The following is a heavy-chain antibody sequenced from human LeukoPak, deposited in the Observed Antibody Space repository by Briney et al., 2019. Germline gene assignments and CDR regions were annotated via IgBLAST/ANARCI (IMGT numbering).Heavy chain of an antibody. CDR2: IKQDGSDR. CDR1: GFTFSRYW. J-gene: IGHJ4*02. V-gene: IGHV3-7*03. Sequence: GGSLRLSCAASGFTFSRYWMSWVRLAPGKGLEWLANIKQDGSDRYYVDSVKGRFTISRDNAKNSLYLQMDSLRAEDTAVYYCARDDASNLGHWGQGTLVTVSS. CDR3: ARDDASNLGH.